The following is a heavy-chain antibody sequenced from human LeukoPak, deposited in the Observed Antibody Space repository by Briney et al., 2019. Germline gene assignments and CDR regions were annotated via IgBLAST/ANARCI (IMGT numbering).Heavy chain of an antibody. J-gene: IGHJ4*02. D-gene: IGHD1-26*01. CDR1: GFTFSTYG. V-gene: IGHV3-33*01. CDR2: IWYDGSNE. CDR3: ARGGLTIAEATTSWYLDY. Sequence: PGGSLRLSWAASGFTFSTYGMHWVRQAQGKGLEWVVLIWYDGSNENYADSVKGRFTISRDNSRNTLYLQMNSLRGEDTAVYYCARGGLTIAEATTSWYLDYWGQGTLVTVSS.